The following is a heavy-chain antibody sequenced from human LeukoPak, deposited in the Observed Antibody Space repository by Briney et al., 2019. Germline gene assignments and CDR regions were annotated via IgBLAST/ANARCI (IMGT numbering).Heavy chain of an antibody. D-gene: IGHD7-27*01. J-gene: IGHJ4*02. Sequence: GGSLRLSCAASGFTFSSYWMSWVRHAPGKGLEWVANIKQDGSEKYYVDSVKGRFTISRDNAKNSLYLQINSLRAEDTAVYYCAKQGRGYRALGYWGQGTLVTVSS. CDR1: GFTFSSYW. CDR2: IKQDGSEK. CDR3: AKQGRGYRALGY. V-gene: IGHV3-7*01.